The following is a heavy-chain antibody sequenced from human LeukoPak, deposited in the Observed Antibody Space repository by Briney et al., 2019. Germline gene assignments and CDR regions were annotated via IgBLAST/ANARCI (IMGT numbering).Heavy chain of an antibody. J-gene: IGHJ4*02. CDR3: AKALYGGHDY. CDR2: LSGNGNTI. Sequence: GGSLRPSCAASGFTFSTYAMSWVRQAPGKGLECVSALSGNGNTIYYADSVKGRFTISRDNSKNTLSLQMNSLRAEDTAVYYCAKALYGGHDYWGQGTLVTVSS. V-gene: IGHV3-23*01. D-gene: IGHD4-23*01. CDR1: GFTFSTYA.